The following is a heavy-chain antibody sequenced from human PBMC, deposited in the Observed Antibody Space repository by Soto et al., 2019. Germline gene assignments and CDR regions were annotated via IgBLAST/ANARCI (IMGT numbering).Heavy chain of an antibody. D-gene: IGHD3-3*01. CDR3: ARVFSISFDY. Sequence: PSETLSLTCTFSGCSISSGDYYWSWIRQPPGKGLEWIGYIYYSGSTYYNPSLKSRVTISVDTSKNQFSPKLSSVTAADTAVYYCARVFSISFDYWGQGTLVTVSS. J-gene: IGHJ4*02. CDR2: IYYSGST. V-gene: IGHV4-30-4*01. CDR1: GCSISSGDYY.